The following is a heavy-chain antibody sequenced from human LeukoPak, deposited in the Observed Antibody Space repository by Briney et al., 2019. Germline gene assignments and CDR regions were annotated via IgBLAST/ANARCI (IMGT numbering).Heavy chain of an antibody. CDR1: GFTFDDYT. D-gene: IGHD3-16*02. J-gene: IGHJ4*02. V-gene: IGHV3-43*01. CDR3: AKGFYHYFDY. Sequence: GGSLRLSCAASGFTFDDYTMHWVRQAPGKGLEWVSLISWDGGSTYYADSVKGRFTISRDNSKNSLYLQMNSLRTEDTALYYCAKGFYHYFDYWGQGTLVTVSS. CDR2: ISWDGGST.